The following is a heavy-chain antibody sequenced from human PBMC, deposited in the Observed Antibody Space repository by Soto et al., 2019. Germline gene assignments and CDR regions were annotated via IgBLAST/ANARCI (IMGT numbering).Heavy chain of an antibody. J-gene: IGHJ6*03. V-gene: IGHV3-7*01. CDR1: GFTFSSYW. Sequence: PGGSLRLSCAASGFTFSSYWMTWVRQAPGKGLEWVANIKQDGSEEYYVDSVEGRFTISRDNAENSLYLQMNSLRAEDTAVYYWARDWIYYYMDVWGKGTTVTVSS. D-gene: IGHD2-2*03. CDR2: IKQDGSEE. CDR3: ARDWIYYYMDV.